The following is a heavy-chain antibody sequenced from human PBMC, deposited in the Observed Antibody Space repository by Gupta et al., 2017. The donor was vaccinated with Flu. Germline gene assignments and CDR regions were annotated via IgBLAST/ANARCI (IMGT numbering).Heavy chain of an antibody. CDR2: IKSKTDGGTT. CDR3: TTGPELLNAEYFQH. Sequence: EVQLVESGGGLVKPGGSLRLSCAASGFTFSTAWMSCVRQPPGKGLEWVGRIKSKTDGGTTDYAAPVKGRFTISRDYSKNTLYLQMNSLKTEDTAVYYCTTGPELLNAEYFQHWGQGTLVTVSS. CDR1: GFTFSTAW. J-gene: IGHJ1*01. V-gene: IGHV3-15*01. D-gene: IGHD1-26*01.